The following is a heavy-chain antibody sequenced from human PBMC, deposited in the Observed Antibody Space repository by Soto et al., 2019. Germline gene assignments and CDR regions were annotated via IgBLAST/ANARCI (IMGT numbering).Heavy chain of an antibody. D-gene: IGHD3-22*01. CDR1: GFTFSSYA. CDR3: VQTYYYDSSGYYYDY. V-gene: IGHV3-64D*08. CDR2: ISSNGGST. J-gene: IGHJ4*02. Sequence: PGGSLRLSCSASGFTFSSYAMHWVRQAPGKGLEYVSAISSNGGSTYYADSVKGRFTISRDNSKNTLYLQMSSLRAEDTAVYYCVQTYYYDSSGYYYDYWGQGTPVTVSS.